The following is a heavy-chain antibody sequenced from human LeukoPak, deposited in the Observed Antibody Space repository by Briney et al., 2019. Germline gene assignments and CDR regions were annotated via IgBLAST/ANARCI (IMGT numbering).Heavy chain of an antibody. Sequence: EASVKVSCKASGGTFSSYAISWVRQAPGQGLEWMGRIIPILGIANYAQKFQGRVTITADKSTSTAYMELSSLRSEDTAVYYCASHLYGSGSYYNDYFDYWGQGTLVTVSS. CDR3: ASHLYGSGSYYNDYFDY. CDR2: IIPILGIA. CDR1: GGTFSSYA. V-gene: IGHV1-69*04. D-gene: IGHD3-10*01. J-gene: IGHJ4*02.